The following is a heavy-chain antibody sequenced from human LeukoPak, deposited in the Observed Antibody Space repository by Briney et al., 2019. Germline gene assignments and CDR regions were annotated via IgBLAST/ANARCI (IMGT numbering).Heavy chain of an antibody. Sequence: GASVKVSCKASGYSFTGYYMHWVRQAPGQGLEWMGWISAYNGNTNYAQKLQGRVTMTTDTSTSTAYMELRSLRSDDTAVYYCARDAIDLPFGGVIVTYYYYGMDVWGQGTTVTVSS. D-gene: IGHD3-16*02. J-gene: IGHJ6*02. CDR1: GYSFTGYY. CDR3: ARDAIDLPFGGVIVTYYYYGMDV. CDR2: ISAYNGNT. V-gene: IGHV1-18*01.